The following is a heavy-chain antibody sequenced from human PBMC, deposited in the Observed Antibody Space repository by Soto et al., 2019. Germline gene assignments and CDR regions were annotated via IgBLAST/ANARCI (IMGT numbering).Heavy chain of an antibody. J-gene: IGHJ4*02. V-gene: IGHV3-21*01. CDR1: GFTFSSYS. CDR2: ISSSSSYI. CDR3: ARGARFLEWLSYFDY. Sequence: EVQLVESGGGLVKPGGSLRLSCAASGFTFSSYSMNWVRQAPGKGLEWVSSISSSSSYIYYADSVKGRFTISRDNAKNSLYLQMNSLRAEYTAVYYCARGARFLEWLSYFDYWGQGTLVTVSS. D-gene: IGHD3-3*01.